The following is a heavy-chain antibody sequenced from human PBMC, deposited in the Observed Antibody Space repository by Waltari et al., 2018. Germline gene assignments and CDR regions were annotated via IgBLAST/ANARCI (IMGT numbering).Heavy chain of an antibody. CDR1: GFPFHNLW. J-gene: IGHJ4*02. V-gene: IGHV3-7*01. CDR3: AREGLTEEAAY. CDR2: IKHDGSET. Sequence: EIQLVESEGDLVQPGGSLRTPCLTSGFPFHNLWTAVVRQVPGKVLQWLAHIKHDGSETYHVDSVKGRFTISRDNARNSLYLEMDRLRVEDTGVYYCAREGLTEEAAYWGQGTLVTVSS. D-gene: IGHD4-4*01.